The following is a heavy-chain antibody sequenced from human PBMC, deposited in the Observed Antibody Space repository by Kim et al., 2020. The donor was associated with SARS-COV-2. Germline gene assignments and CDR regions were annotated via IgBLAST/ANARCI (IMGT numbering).Heavy chain of an antibody. J-gene: IGHJ4*02. V-gene: IGHV4-4*02. CDR1: GDVISSSNW. CDR3: ARGGNFGGTGLGFDY. CDR2: IFHSGTT. Sequence: SETLSLTCAVSGDVISSSNWWTWVRQPPGKGLEWIGEIFHSGTTNYNPSLSSRVSIPVDTSKNHFSLNLKSVTAADTAVYYCARGGNFGGTGLGFDYWGQGTLVTVSS. D-gene: IGHD2-15*01.